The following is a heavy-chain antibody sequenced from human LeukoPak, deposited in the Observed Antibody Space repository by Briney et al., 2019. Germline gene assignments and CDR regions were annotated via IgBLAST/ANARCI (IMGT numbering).Heavy chain of an antibody. CDR3: ARSIAVAVRWFDP. V-gene: IGHV1-69*04. CDR1: GGTFSSYA. Sequence: SVKVSCKASGGTFSSYAISWVRQAPGQGLEWMGRIIPILGIANYAQKFQGRVTITADKSTSTAYMELSSLRSEDTAVYYCARSIAVAVRWFDPWGQGTLVTVSS. J-gene: IGHJ5*02. CDR2: IIPILGIA. D-gene: IGHD6-19*01.